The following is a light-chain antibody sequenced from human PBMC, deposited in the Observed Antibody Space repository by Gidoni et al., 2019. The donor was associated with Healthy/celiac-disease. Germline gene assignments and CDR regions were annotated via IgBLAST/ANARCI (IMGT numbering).Light chain of an antibody. Sequence: DLQMTQSPSSLSASVGDRVTSTCRASQSISSYLNWSQQQPGQAPKLLFYASSSLQSGVPSRFSGSGSGTDFTLTISSLQPEDFATYYCQQSYSTPYTFGQGTKLEIK. CDR2: ASS. CDR3: QQSYSTPYT. CDR1: QSISSY. V-gene: IGKV1-39*01. J-gene: IGKJ2*01.